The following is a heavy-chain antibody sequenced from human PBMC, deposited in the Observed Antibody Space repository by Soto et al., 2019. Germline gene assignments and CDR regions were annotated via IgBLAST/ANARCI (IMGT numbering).Heavy chain of an antibody. V-gene: IGHV3-30-3*01. CDR3: ARPQPPRILWSRFDP. Sequence: GGSLRLSCAASGFTFSSYAMHWVRQAPGKGLEWVAVISYDGSNKYYADSVKGRFTTSRDNSKNTLYLQMNSLRAEDTAVYYCARPQPPRILWSRFDPWGQGTLVTVSS. CDR1: GFTFSSYA. J-gene: IGHJ5*02. CDR2: ISYDGSNK. D-gene: IGHD3-10*01.